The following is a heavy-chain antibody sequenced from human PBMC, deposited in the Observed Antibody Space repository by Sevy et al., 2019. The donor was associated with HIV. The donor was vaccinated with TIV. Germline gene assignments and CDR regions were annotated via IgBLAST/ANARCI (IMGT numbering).Heavy chain of an antibody. CDR2: FDPEDGET. V-gene: IGHV1-24*01. CDR1: GYTLTELS. D-gene: IGHD3-16*02. CDR3: ATREAYDYVWGSYRFAFDI. J-gene: IGHJ3*02. Sequence: ASVKVSCKVSGYTLTELSMHWVRQAPGKGLEWMGGFDPEDGETIYAQKFQGRVTMTEDTSTDTAYMELSSLRSEDTDVYYCATREAYDYVWGSYRFAFDIWGQGTMVTVSS.